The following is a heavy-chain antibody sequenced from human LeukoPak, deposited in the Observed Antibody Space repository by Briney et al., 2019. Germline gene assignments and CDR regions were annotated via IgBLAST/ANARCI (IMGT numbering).Heavy chain of an antibody. Sequence: GGSLRLSCAASGFTVSSIYMSWVRQAPGEGLEWVSIIYSGGSTFYADSVKGRFTISRDNAKNSLYLQMNSLRAEDTAVYYCARTVYDSSGYLDYWGQGTLVTVSS. D-gene: IGHD3-22*01. CDR2: IYSGGST. CDR3: ARTVYDSSGYLDY. V-gene: IGHV3-53*01. J-gene: IGHJ4*02. CDR1: GFTVSSIY.